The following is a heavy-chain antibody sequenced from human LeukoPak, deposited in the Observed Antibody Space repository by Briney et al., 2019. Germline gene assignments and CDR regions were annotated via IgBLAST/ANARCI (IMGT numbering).Heavy chain of an antibody. V-gene: IGHV1-2*02. CDR1: VYTFTGYY. CDR3: ARCGGACPRDNWFDP. D-gene: IGHD2-21*02. CDR2: INPNSGGT. J-gene: IGHJ5*02. Sequence: GASLKVSCKASVYTFTGYYTHWVRQAPGQRRDWMGGINPNSGGTNHAQKSQGRVTMTRDTSISKAYMELSRLRSDDTAVYYCARCGGACPRDNWFDPGAREPWSPSPQ.